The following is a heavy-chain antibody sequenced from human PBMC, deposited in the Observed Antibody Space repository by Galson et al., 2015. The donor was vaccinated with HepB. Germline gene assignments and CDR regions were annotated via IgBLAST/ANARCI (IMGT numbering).Heavy chain of an antibody. CDR2: IIPIFGTA. CDR1: GFTFTSSA. V-gene: IGHV1-69*13. D-gene: IGHD4-17*01. CDR3: ARQTTVTNLDV. Sequence: SVKVSCKASGFTFTSSAVQWVRQARGQRLEWMGGIIPIFGTANYAQKFQGRVTITADESTSTAYMELSSLRSEDTAVYYCARQTTVTNLDVWGQGTTVTVSS. J-gene: IGHJ6*02.